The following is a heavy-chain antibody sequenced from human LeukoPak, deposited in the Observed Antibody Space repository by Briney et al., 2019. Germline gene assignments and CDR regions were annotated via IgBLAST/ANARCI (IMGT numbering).Heavy chain of an antibody. CDR3: ARDRPSTVFGVADYYYMDV. J-gene: IGHJ6*03. Sequence: PGGSLRLSCAASGFTFSSYAMHWVRQAPGKGLEWVAVIPSGGSSKYYAESVKGRFTISRDNSKSTLYLEMKSLRVEDTAVYSCARDRPSTVFGVADYYYMDVWGKGTTVTVSS. D-gene: IGHD3-3*01. CDR1: GFTFSSYA. V-gene: IGHV3-30*04. CDR2: IPSGGSSK.